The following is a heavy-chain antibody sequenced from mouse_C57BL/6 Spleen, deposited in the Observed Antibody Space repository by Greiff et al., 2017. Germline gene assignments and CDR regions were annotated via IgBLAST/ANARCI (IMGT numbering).Heavy chain of an antibody. Sequence: QVQLQQPGAELVKPGASVKLSCKASGYTFTSYWMHWVKQKPGQGLEWIGMIHPNSGITNYNEKFKSKATLTVDKSSSTAYMQLSSLTSEDSAVYYCARAPYAMDYWGQGTSVTVSS. J-gene: IGHJ4*01. CDR2: IHPNSGIT. CDR1: GYTFTSYW. V-gene: IGHV1-64*01. CDR3: ARAPYAMDY.